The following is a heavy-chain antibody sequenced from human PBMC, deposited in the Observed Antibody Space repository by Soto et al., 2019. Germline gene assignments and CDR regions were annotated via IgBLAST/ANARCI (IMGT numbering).Heavy chain of an antibody. D-gene: IGHD6-6*01. CDR1: GYTFTRYT. J-gene: IGHJ4*02. CDR2: INPNSGGT. V-gene: IGHV1-2*02. CDR3: ARGGGEYSSSSGPYYFDY. Sequence: ASVKVSCKASGYTFTRYTMNWVRQAPGQGLEWMGWINPNSGGTNYAQKFQGRVTMTRDTSISTAYMELSRLRSDDTAVYYCARGGGEYSSSSGPYYFDYWGQGTLVTVSS.